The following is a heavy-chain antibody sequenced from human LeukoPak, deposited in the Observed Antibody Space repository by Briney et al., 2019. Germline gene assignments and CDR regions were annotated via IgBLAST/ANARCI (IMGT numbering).Heavy chain of an antibody. CDR3: ARGPRGDSSGEFDY. Sequence: ASVKVSCKASGYTFTSYDINWLRQATGQGLEWMGWMNPNSGNTGYAQKFQGRVTMTRNTSMSTAYMELSRLRSDDTAVYYCARGPRGDSSGEFDYWGQGTLVTVSS. CDR1: GYTFTSYD. J-gene: IGHJ4*02. D-gene: IGHD3-22*01. V-gene: IGHV1-8*01. CDR2: MNPNSGNT.